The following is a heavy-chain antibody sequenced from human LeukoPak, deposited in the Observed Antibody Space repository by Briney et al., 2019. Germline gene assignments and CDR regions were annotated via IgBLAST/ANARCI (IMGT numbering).Heavy chain of an antibody. Sequence: SETLSLTCTVSGASISSYYWSWIRQPPGKGVEWIGYIHYSEGTRYNPSLKSRVTISVDTSKNQFSLNLSSVTAADTAVYYCAKISGSGYYPDYWGQGTLVTVSS. V-gene: IGHV4-59*08. D-gene: IGHD3-22*01. CDR3: AKISGSGYYPDY. J-gene: IGHJ4*02. CDR2: IHYSEGT. CDR1: GASISSYY.